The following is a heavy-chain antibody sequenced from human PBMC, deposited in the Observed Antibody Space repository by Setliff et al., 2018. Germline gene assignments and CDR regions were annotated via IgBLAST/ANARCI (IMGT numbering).Heavy chain of an antibody. CDR1: GDSFNTYW. J-gene: IGHJ2*01. Sequence: GESLKISCQGSGDSFNTYWIGWVRQMPGKGLEWMGIIYPDDSDTRYSPSVQGPFTISADKSISTAYLQWSSLKASDTAFYYCARRRRFDSGGPRSPWYFDLWGRGTLVTVSS. D-gene: IGHD3-22*01. V-gene: IGHV5-51*01. CDR3: ARRRRFDSGGPRSPWYFDL. CDR2: IYPDDSDT.